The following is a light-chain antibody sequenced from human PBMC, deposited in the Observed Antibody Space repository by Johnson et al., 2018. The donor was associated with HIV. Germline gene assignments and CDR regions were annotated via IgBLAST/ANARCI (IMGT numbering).Light chain of an antibody. V-gene: IGLV1-51*02. Sequence: QLVLTQPPSVSAAPGQKVSISCSGSSSNIGNNYVSWYQQLPGTAPKLLIYENNKRPSGIPDRFSGSKSDTSATLGITGLQTGDEADYYCGTWDSSLSAYVFGTGTKVTVL. CDR3: GTWDSSLSAYV. CDR2: ENN. CDR1: SSNIGNNY. J-gene: IGLJ1*01.